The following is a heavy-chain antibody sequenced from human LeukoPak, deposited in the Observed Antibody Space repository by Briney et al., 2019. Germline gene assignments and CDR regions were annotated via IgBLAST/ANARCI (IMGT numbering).Heavy chain of an antibody. V-gene: IGHV4-39*01. CDR3: ASSYDYVWGSSDY. CDR1: GGSLSSSSYY. D-gene: IGHD3-16*01. J-gene: IGHJ4*02. CDR2: IYYSGST. Sequence: SETLSLTCTVSGGSLSSSSYYWGWIRQPPGKGLEWIGSIYYSGSTYYNPSLKSRVTIPVDTSKNQFSLKLSSVTAADTAVYYCASSYDYVWGSSDYWGQGTLVTVSS.